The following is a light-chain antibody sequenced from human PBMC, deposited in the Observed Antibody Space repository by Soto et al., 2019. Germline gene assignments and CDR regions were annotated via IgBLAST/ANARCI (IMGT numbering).Light chain of an antibody. CDR2: GAS. CDR1: QSVSSSY. Sequence: ELVMTQYPATLSVSPGDRCTLSCRASQSVSSSYLAWYQQKPGQAPRLLIYGASSRATGIPDRFSGSGSGTDFTLPISRLEPEDFAVYYCQQSGSSPSWTVGPGTQVEI. J-gene: IGKJ1*01. V-gene: IGKV3-20*01. CDR3: QQSGSSPSWT.